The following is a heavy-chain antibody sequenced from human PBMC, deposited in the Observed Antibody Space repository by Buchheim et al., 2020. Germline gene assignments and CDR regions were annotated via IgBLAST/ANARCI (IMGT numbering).Heavy chain of an antibody. V-gene: IGHV1-8*01. D-gene: IGHD3-3*01. CDR1: GYTFTSYD. CDR2: MNPNSGNT. J-gene: IGHJ5*02. Sequence: QVQLVQSGAEVKKPGASVKVSCKASGYTFTSYDINWVRQATGQGLEWMGWMNPNSGNTGYAQKFQGRVTMTRKPSISTAYMELSSLRSEDTAVYYCARGWPSTVFGVVIYNWFDPWGQGTL. CDR3: ARGWPSTVFGVVIYNWFDP.